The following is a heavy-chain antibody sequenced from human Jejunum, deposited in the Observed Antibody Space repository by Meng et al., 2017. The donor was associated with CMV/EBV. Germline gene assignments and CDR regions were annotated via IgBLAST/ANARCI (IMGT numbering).Heavy chain of an antibody. Sequence: SGYSFSDYHIHWVRQAPGQGLEWMGWIDPKSGDSNIAPRFRGEVTMTSDTSITTAYLELRGPTSDEKAIYYCARGYPSYGDSHTFDYWGQGTLVTVSS. J-gene: IGHJ4*01. CDR2: IDPKSGDS. D-gene: IGHD4-17*01. CDR3: ARGYPSYGDSHTFDY. V-gene: IGHV1-2*02. CDR1: GYSFSDYH.